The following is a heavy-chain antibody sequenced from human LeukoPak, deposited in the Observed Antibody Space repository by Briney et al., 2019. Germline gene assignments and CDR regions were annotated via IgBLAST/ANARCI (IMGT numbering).Heavy chain of an antibody. J-gene: IGHJ6*02. V-gene: IGHV1-18*01. D-gene: IGHD3-10*01. Sequence: GASVKVSCKASGYTFTSYGISWVRQAPGQGLEWMGWISAYNGNTNYAQKLQGRVTMTTDTSTSTAYMELRSLRSDDTAVYYCARGTITMVRGVIVSHYYYCMDVWGQGTTVTVSS. CDR2: ISAYNGNT. CDR1: GYTFTSYG. CDR3: ARGTITMVRGVIVSHYYYCMDV.